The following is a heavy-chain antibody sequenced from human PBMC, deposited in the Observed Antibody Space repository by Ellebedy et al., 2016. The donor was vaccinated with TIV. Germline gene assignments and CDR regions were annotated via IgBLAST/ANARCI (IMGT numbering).Heavy chain of an antibody. V-gene: IGHV4-59*01. Sequence: SETLSLXCTVSGGSISSYYWSWIRQPPGKGLEWIGYIYYSGSTNYNPSLKSRVTISVDTSKNQFSLKLSSVTAADTAVYYCARDKGVVAATSYYYYGMDVWGQGTTVTVSS. CDR3: ARDKGVVAATSYYYYGMDV. CDR1: GGSISSYY. CDR2: IYYSGST. D-gene: IGHD2-15*01. J-gene: IGHJ6*02.